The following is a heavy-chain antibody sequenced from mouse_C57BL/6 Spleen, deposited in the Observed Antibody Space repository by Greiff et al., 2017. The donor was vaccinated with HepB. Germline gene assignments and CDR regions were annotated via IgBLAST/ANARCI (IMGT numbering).Heavy chain of an antibody. J-gene: IGHJ2*01. Sequence: QVQLKESGPGILQSSQTLSLTCSFSGFSLSTSGMGVSWIRQPSGKGLEWLAHIYWDDDKRYNPSLKSRLTISKDTSRNQVFLNITSVDTADTATYYCARRGGGYYDYDGYFDYWGQGTTLTVSS. CDR2: IYWDDDK. D-gene: IGHD2-4*01. CDR1: GFSLSTSGMG. V-gene: IGHV8-12*01. CDR3: ARRGGGYYDYDGYFDY.